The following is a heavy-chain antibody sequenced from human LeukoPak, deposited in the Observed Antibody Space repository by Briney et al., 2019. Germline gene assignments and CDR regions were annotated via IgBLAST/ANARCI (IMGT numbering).Heavy chain of an antibody. J-gene: IGHJ5*02. Sequence: GGSLRLSCAASGFTFSSYSMNWVRQAPGKGLEWVSSISSSSSYIHYADSVKGRFTISRDNAKNSLYLQMNSLRAEDTAVYYCARDYTRTTGWFDPWGQGTLVTVSS. CDR1: GFTFSSYS. CDR2: ISSSSSYI. V-gene: IGHV3-21*01. CDR3: ARDYTRTTGWFDP. D-gene: IGHD1-1*01.